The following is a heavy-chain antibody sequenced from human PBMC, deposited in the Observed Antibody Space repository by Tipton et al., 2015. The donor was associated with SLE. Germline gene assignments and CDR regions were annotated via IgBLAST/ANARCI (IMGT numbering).Heavy chain of an antibody. Sequence: TLSLTCAVYGGSFSGYYWNWIRQPPGKGLEWIGEINHSGSTNYNPSLKSRVTISVDTSKNQFSLKLSSVTAADTAVYYCARLQYTSNWYNPLGFFQYWGRGTLVTVSS. V-gene: IGHV4-34*01. CDR1: GGSFSGYY. J-gene: IGHJ1*01. D-gene: IGHD6-13*01. CDR2: INHSGST. CDR3: ARLQYTSNWYNPLGFFQY.